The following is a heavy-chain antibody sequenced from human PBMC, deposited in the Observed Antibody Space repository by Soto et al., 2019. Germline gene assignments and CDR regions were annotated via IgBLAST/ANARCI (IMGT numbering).Heavy chain of an antibody. V-gene: IGHV3-23*01. D-gene: IGHD3-9*01. CDR3: VNSGGDYDILTGYYDY. CDR1: GFTFSSYA. Sequence: GGSLRLSCAASGFTFSSYAMSWVRQAPGKGLEWVSAISGSGGSTYYADSVKGRFTISRDNSKNTLYLQMNSLRAEDTAVYYCVNSGGDYDILTGYYDYWGQGTLVTVSS. CDR2: ISGSGGST. J-gene: IGHJ4*02.